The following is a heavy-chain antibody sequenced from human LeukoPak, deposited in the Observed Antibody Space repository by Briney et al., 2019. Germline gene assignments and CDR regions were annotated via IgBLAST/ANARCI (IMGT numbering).Heavy chain of an antibody. Sequence: GGSLRLSCAASGLIFSNKAMSWVRQAPGKGLEWIAAVDSTGVYTWYADSVKGRFIISRDNSVNTLYLRMNSLRAEDTAVYYCARSSFLLRFLEWFFDYWGQGTLVTVSS. CDR2: VDSTGVYT. J-gene: IGHJ4*02. CDR1: GLIFSNKA. V-gene: IGHV3-23*01. CDR3: ARSSFLLRFLEWFFDY. D-gene: IGHD3-3*01.